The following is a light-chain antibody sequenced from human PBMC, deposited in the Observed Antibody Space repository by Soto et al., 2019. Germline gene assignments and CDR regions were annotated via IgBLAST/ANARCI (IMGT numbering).Light chain of an antibody. CDR1: RSDVGGYNY. Sequence: QSVLTQPRSVSASPGQSVTISCTGTRSDVGGYNYVSWYQHHPGKAPKLMIYGVSERPSGVPDRFSGSKSGNTASLTISGLQAEDEADYYCCSYARTPYVFGTGTKVTVL. CDR2: GVS. CDR3: CSYARTPYV. J-gene: IGLJ1*01. V-gene: IGLV2-11*01.